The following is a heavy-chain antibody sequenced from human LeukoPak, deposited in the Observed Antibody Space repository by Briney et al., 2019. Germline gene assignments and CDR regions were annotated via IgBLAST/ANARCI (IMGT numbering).Heavy chain of an antibody. CDR2: IKPDGSEK. D-gene: IGHD1-14*01. V-gene: IGHV3-7*01. Sequence: PGGSLRLSCAVTGLTFSDYWMTWVRQAPGKGLEWVATIKPDGSEKYYVDSVKGRFTISRDNAKNSLSLQMNSLRAEETAVYYCVRGHHGLEYWCQGTLVTVSS. CDR1: GLTFSDYW. CDR3: VRGHHGLEY. J-gene: IGHJ4*02.